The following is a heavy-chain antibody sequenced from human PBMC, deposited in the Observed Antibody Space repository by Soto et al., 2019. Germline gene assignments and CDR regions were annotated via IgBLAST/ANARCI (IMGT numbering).Heavy chain of an antibody. Sequence: GGSLRLSCAASGFTFSSYGMHWVRQAPGKGLEWVAVIWYDGSNKYYADSVKGRFTISRDNSKNTLYLQMNSLRAEDTAVYYCASEYYDYIWGSYRTFDYWGQGTLVTVSS. V-gene: IGHV3-33*01. CDR2: IWYDGSNK. CDR3: ASEYYDYIWGSYRTFDY. J-gene: IGHJ4*02. CDR1: GFTFSSYG. D-gene: IGHD3-16*02.